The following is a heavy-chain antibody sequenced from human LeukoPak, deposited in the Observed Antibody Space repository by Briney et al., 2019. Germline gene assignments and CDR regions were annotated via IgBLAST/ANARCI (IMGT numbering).Heavy chain of an antibody. V-gene: IGHV1-46*03. Sequence: ASVKVSCKESGYTFTSYYMHWVRQAPGQGLEWMGIINPSGGSTSYAQKFQGRVTMTRDTSTSTVYMELSSLRSEDTAVYYCASERVVGAIDDDYWGQGTLVTVSS. CDR3: ASERVVGAIDDDY. CDR2: INPSGGST. J-gene: IGHJ4*02. CDR1: GYTFTSYY. D-gene: IGHD1-26*01.